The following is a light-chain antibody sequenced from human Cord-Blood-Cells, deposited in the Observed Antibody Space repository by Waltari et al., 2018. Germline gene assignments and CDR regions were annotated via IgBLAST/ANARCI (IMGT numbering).Light chain of an antibody. J-gene: IGLJ2*01. CDR2: DVS. V-gene: IGLV2-14*01. CDR3: SSYTSSSTL. CDR1: SIDVGGYNY. Sequence: QSALTHPASVSGSPGQSITISCTGTSIDVGGYNYVPWYQQHPGKAPNLMIYDVSKRPSGVSNRFSGSKSGNTASLTISGLQAEDEADYYCSSYTSSSTLFGGGTKLTVL.